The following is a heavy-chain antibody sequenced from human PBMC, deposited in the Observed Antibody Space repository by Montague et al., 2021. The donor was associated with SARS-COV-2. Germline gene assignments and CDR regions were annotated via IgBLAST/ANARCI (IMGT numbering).Heavy chain of an antibody. CDR2: IYHSGST. Sequence: SETLSLTCAVSGGSISSSNWWSWVRQPPGKGLEWIGEIYHSGSTNYNPSLKSRVTLSVDKSKNQFSLKLGSVTAADTAAYYCARGAIVVVPAALGLGYYYYYYMDVWGKGTTVTVSS. J-gene: IGHJ6*03. CDR3: ARGAIVVVPAALGLGYYYYYYMDV. CDR1: GGSISSSNW. V-gene: IGHV4-4*02. D-gene: IGHD2-2*01.